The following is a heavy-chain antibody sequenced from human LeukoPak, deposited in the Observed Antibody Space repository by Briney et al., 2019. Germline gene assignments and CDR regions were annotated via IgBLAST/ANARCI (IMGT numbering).Heavy chain of an antibody. CDR3: ARLTGLITIFGVLHGNYFDY. V-gene: IGHV4-34*01. Sequence: SETLSLTCAVYGGSFSGYYWSWIRQPPGKGLEWIGEINHSGSTNYNPSLKSRVTISVDTSKNQFSPKLSSVTAADTAVYYCARLTGLITIFGVLHGNYFDYWGQGTLVTVSS. J-gene: IGHJ4*02. CDR2: INHSGST. CDR1: GGSFSGYY. D-gene: IGHD3-3*01.